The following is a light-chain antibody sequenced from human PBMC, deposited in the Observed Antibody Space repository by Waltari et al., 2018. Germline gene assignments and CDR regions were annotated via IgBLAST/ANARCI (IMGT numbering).Light chain of an antibody. V-gene: IGLV10-54*04. CDR2: RNT. J-gene: IGLJ3*02. CDR3: SAWDGSLNTWL. Sequence: HAGLTQPPSVSKGLRQTATLTCTGNTKTVGHAGAYCPQQHQGHPPKVLSYRNTHRPSGISEKFSASRSGNTAYLTISGLQPEDEADYYCSAWDGSLNTWLFGGGTKLTVL. CDR1: TKTVGHAG.